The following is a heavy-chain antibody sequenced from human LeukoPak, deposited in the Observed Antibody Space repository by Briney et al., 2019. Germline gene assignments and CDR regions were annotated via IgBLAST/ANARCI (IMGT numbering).Heavy chain of an antibody. CDR1: GGSISGRSYY. CDR2: LYYTGTT. CDR3: TRRAWDLGNDAFDI. Sequence: SETLSLTCTVSGGSISGRSYYWGWIRQPPGGGLEWIGSLYYTGTTYYNPFLKSRVSISVDTSKIHFSVRLTSVTAADTAIYYCTRRAWDLGNDAFDIWGQGTMVTVPS. D-gene: IGHD1-26*01. J-gene: IGHJ3*02. V-gene: IGHV4-39*02.